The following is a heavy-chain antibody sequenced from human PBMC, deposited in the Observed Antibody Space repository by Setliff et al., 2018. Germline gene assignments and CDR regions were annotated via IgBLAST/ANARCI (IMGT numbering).Heavy chain of an antibody. Sequence: ETLSLTCTVSGGSISSYYWIWIRQPPGKGLEWIGYIYSSGRTNYNPSLKSRVTLSVDTSNNQFSLKVSSVTAADTAVYYCARAPPNRYSGSYEYFYMDVWGKGITVTAP. CDR2: IYSSGRT. J-gene: IGHJ6*03. CDR1: GGSISSYY. V-gene: IGHV4-4*08. D-gene: IGHD1-26*01. CDR3: ARAPPNRYSGSYEYFYMDV.